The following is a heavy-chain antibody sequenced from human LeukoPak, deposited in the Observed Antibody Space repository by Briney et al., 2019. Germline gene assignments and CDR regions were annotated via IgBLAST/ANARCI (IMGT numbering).Heavy chain of an antibody. CDR2: ISAYNGNT. CDR1: GYTFTSYD. Sequence: ASVKVSCKASGYTFTSYDINWVRQAPGQGLEGMGWISAYNGNTNYAQKFQGRVTMTRDMSTSTVYMELSSLRSEDTAVYYCARVRSVSSWYLHYWGQGTLVTVSS. CDR3: ARVRSVSSWYLHY. V-gene: IGHV1-18*01. D-gene: IGHD6-13*01. J-gene: IGHJ4*02.